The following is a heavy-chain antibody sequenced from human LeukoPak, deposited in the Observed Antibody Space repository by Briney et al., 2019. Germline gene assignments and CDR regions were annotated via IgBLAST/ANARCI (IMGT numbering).Heavy chain of an antibody. CDR1: GGSISGYY. V-gene: IGHV4-4*07. Sequence: SETLSLTCTVSGGSISGYYWSWIRQPAGKGLEWIGRIYTSGSTNYNPSLKSRVTISVDTSKNQFSLKLSSVTAADTAVYYCARVRASSGWLFDYWGQGTLVTVSS. D-gene: IGHD6-19*01. CDR2: IYTSGST. J-gene: IGHJ4*02. CDR3: ARVRASSGWLFDY.